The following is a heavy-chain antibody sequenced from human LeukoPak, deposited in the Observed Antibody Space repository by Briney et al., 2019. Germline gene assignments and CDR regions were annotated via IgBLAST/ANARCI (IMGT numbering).Heavy chain of an antibody. J-gene: IGHJ4*02. D-gene: IGHD2-2*01. Sequence: PGGSLRLSCSASGFTFSSYAMHWVRQAPGKGLEYVSAISSNGGSTYHADSVKGRFTISRDNSKNTLYLQMSSLRAEDTAVYYCVKDKDCSSTSCYGLFDYWGQGTLVTVSS. CDR3: VKDKDCSSTSCYGLFDY. CDR2: ISSNGGST. V-gene: IGHV3-64D*06. CDR1: GFTFSSYA.